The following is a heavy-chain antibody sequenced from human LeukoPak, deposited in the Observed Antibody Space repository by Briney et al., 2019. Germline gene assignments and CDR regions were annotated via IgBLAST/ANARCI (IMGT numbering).Heavy chain of an antibody. CDR2: IYWDDDE. CDR1: GFSLNTGAVG. Sequence: SGPTLVRSTQTPTLTCTFSGFSLNTGAVGVAWIRQPPGKALEGLALIYWDDDERYIPSLKSRLAITKDTPRNQVVLRMTYMDHVDTATYYCAHTGYCSGGNCYHHDAFDIWGQGTRVTVSS. CDR3: AHTGYCSGGNCYHHDAFDI. V-gene: IGHV2-5*02. J-gene: IGHJ3*02. D-gene: IGHD2-15*01.